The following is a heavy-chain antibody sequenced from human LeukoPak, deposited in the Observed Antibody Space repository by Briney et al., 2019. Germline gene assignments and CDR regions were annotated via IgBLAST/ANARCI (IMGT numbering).Heavy chain of an antibody. J-gene: IGHJ4*02. Sequence: SETLSLTCTVSGGSISSYYWSWIRQPPGKGLEWIGYIYYTGSSYYNPSLKGRVTISVDTSKNQFSLNLISVTAADTAVYYCARDRAQQPFYFDSWGQGTLVTVSS. D-gene: IGHD6-13*01. CDR3: ARDRAQQPFYFDS. CDR2: IYYTGSS. CDR1: GGSISSYY. V-gene: IGHV4-59*12.